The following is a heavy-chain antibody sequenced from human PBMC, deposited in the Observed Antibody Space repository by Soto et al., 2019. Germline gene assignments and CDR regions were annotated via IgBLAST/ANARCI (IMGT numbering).Heavy chain of an antibody. J-gene: IGHJ5*01. V-gene: IGHV4-39*01. CDR3: ARRERYYGSPGWFDP. CDR2: VYYNENT. Sequence: PSETLSLTYSVSGASIKNFAYYWGWIRQPPGKGLEWIGTVYYNENTYYNPSLRSRVAISVDTAKNQFSLNLRSVTAADTAVYFCARRERYYGSPGWFDPWGQGTLVTVSS. D-gene: IGHD3-10*01. CDR1: GASIKNFAYY.